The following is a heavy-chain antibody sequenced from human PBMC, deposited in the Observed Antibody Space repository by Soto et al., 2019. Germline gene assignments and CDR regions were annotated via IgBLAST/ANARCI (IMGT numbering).Heavy chain of an antibody. CDR2: IYYGGST. V-gene: IGHV4-31*03. CDR3: ARDRGHCSGTSCYWFDP. J-gene: IGHJ5*01. CDR1: GGPISSGDYD. D-gene: IGHD2-15*01. Sequence: TLSLNCTVTGGPISSGDYDWSWIRQQPGKGLEWIGFIYYGGSTDYNPSLKSRVTMSIDTSKNQFSMKLSSVTAADTAVYYCARDRGHCSGTSCYWFDPWGQGTLVTVSS.